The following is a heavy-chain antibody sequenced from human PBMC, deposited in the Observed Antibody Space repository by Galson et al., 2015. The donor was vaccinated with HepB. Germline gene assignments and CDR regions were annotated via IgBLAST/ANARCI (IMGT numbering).Heavy chain of an antibody. CDR3: ARAIQSLYLAAAGYYGMDV. CDR1: GGTFSSYA. CDR2: IIPIFGTA. J-gene: IGHJ6*02. Sequence: SVKVSCKASGGTFSSYAISWVRQAPGQGLEWMGGIIPIFGTANYAQKSQGRVTITADESTSTAYMELSSLRSEDTAVYYCARAIQSLYLAAAGYYGMDVWGQGTTVTVSS. D-gene: IGHD6-13*01. V-gene: IGHV1-69*13.